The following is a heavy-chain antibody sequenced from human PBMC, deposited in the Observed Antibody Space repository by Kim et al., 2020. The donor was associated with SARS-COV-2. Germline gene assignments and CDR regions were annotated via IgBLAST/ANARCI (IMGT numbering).Heavy chain of an antibody. J-gene: IGHJ4*02. CDR2: ISWHSGSF. Sequence: GGSLRLSCAASGFTFDDYAMHWVRQAPGKGLEWVSGISWHSGSFGYADSVKGRFTISSDNAKNSVYLQMNSLRPEDTALYYCAKGFNEGYGSGSYDYWGQGTLVTVSS. CDR3: AKGFNEGYGSGSYDY. CDR1: GFTFDDYA. V-gene: IGHV3-9*01. D-gene: IGHD3-10*01.